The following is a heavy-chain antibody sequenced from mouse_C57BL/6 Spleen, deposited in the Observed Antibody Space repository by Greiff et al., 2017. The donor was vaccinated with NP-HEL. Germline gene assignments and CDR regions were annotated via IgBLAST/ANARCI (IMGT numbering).Heavy chain of an antibody. V-gene: IGHV5-4*03. J-gene: IGHJ3*01. CDR2: ISDGGSYT. CDR1: GFTFSSYA. CDR3: ARVYDYVFAY. D-gene: IGHD2-4*01. Sequence: EVKLVESGGGLVKPGGSLKLSCAASGFTFSSYAMSWVRQTPEKRLEWVATISDGGSYTYYPDNVKGRFTISRDNAKNNLYLQMSHLKSEDTAMYYCARVYDYVFAYWGQGTLVTVSA.